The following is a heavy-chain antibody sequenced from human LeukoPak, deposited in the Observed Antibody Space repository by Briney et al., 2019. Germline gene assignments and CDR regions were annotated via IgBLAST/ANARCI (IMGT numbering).Heavy chain of an antibody. V-gene: IGHV1-69*13. CDR1: GGTFSSYA. J-gene: IGHJ3*02. CDR3: ARVFPKVSYAFDI. CDR2: IIPIFGTA. Sequence: SVKVSCKASGGTFSSYAISWVRQAPGQGLEWMGGIIPIFGTANYAQKFQGRVTITADESTSTAYMELRSLRSDDTAVYYCARVFPKVSYAFDIWGQGTMVTVSS. D-gene: IGHD2/OR15-2a*01.